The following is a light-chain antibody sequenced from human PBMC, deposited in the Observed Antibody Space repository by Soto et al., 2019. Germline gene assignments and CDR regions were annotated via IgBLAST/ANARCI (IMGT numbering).Light chain of an antibody. V-gene: IGKV1-39*01. J-gene: IGKJ2*01. CDR3: QQDYDIPHT. Sequence: IQVTQSPSSLSTSIGDRVTITCRTSQSIGHFLNWYQQKPGKAPNLLISATSNLRSGVPSRFAGGGSGTDFTLTITNLQPEDFAVYFCQQDYDIPHTFGQGTRLQI. CDR1: QSIGHF. CDR2: ATS.